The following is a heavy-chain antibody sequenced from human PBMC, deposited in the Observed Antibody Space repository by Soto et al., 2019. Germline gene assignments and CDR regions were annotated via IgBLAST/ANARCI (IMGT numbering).Heavy chain of an antibody. J-gene: IGHJ4*02. CDR1: GFTFSSYA. V-gene: IGHV3-30-3*01. Sequence: GGSLRLSCAASGFTFSSYAMHWVRQDPGKGLEWVALISYDGSNKYYADSVKGRFTISRDNSKNTLYLQMNSLRTEDTAVYYCARAAQIYYYDSSGYSSFDYWGQGTLVTVS. D-gene: IGHD3-22*01. CDR3: ARAAQIYYYDSSGYSSFDY. CDR2: ISYDGSNK.